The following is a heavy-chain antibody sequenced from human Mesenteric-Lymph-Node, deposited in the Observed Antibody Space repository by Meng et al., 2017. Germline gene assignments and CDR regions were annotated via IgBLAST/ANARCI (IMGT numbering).Heavy chain of an antibody. CDR1: GFTFTTYA. CDR2: IDSGGSGT. Sequence: GGSLRLSCAASGFTFTTYAMSWVRQAPGKGLEWVSGIDSGGSGTYYADSVKGRFTISRDNSKNTLYLQMNSLRAEDTAVYYCARDPSTYSSGCCDAFDIWGQGTMVTVSS. D-gene: IGHD6-19*01. V-gene: IGHV3-23*03. CDR3: ARDPSTYSSGCCDAFDI. J-gene: IGHJ3*02.